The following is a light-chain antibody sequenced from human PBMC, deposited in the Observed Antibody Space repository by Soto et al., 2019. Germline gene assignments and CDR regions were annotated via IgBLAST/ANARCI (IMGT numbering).Light chain of an antibody. V-gene: IGKV3-11*01. J-gene: IGKJ1*01. CDR1: QSVGSN. CDR2: DVH. Sequence: EIVLTQSPATLSLSPGERATLSCRASQSVGSNLAWYQKKPGQAPRLLIYDVHNKAGGFPGRVSGSGSGTNFTLNISSLEPEDCAFYYSQWRSVWSLTFGQGTHVSIK. CDR3: QWRSVWSLT.